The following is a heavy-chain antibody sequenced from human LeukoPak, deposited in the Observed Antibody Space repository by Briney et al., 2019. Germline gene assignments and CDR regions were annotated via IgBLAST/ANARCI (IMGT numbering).Heavy chain of an antibody. CDR1: GGSFSGYY. CDR2: INHSGST. D-gene: IGHD7-27*01. J-gene: IGHJ4*02. CDR3: VRVGTDY. V-gene: IGHV4-34*01. Sequence: SETLSITCAVYGGSFSGYYWSWIRQPPGKGLEWIGEINHSGSTNYNPSLKSRVTISVDTSKNQFSLKLSSVTAADTAVYYCVRVGTDYWGQVTLFTVSS.